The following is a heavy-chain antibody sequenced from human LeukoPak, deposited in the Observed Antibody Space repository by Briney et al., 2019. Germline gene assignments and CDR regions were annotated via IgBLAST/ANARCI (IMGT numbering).Heavy chain of an antibody. V-gene: IGHV3-15*01. CDR3: ATGPQYSGSSGLFNF. Sequence: GGSLRLSCAASGFTFSNTWMSWVRQAPGKGLEWVGRIKSNTDSGTTDYAAPVKGRFTISRDDSKNTLYLQMNSLKSEDTAVYYCATGPQYSGSSGLFNFWGQGTLVTVSS. D-gene: IGHD6-6*01. CDR1: GFTFSNTW. J-gene: IGHJ4*02. CDR2: IKSNTDSGTT.